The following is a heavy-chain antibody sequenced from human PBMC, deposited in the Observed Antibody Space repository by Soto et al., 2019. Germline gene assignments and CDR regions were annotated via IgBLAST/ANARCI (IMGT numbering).Heavy chain of an antibody. Sequence: QVQLQQWGAGLLKPSETLSLTCAVYGGSFSGYYWSWIRQPPGKGLEWIGEINHSGSTNYNPSLKIRVTNPVDTSKTQFPLKLSSVTAADPAVYSFARGGGRTSDSWGQGALVAVSS. J-gene: IGHJ4*02. D-gene: IGHD3-16*01. CDR2: INHSGST. V-gene: IGHV4-34*01. CDR3: ARGGGRTSDS. CDR1: GGSFSGYY.